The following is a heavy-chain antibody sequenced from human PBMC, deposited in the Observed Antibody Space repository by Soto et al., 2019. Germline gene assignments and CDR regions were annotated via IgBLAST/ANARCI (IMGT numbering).Heavy chain of an antibody. V-gene: IGHV3-23*01. CDR2: IGGSGGNR. J-gene: IGHJ4*02. CDR1: GFTFNAYA. Sequence: DVQLLESGGGLVQPGGSLRLSCAASGFTFNAYAMTWVRQAPGKGLEWVSAIGGSGGNRYYAGSVRGRFNISSDNSKDTVDLQINSLRVEDTAVYYCARVASDYINSVDHWGQGILVSVAS. CDR3: ARVASDYINSVDH. D-gene: IGHD4-4*01.